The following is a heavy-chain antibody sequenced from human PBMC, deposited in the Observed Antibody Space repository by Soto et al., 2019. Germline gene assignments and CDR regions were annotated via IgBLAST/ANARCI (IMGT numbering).Heavy chain of an antibody. V-gene: IGHV3-74*01. J-gene: IGHJ3*02. CDR3: ESRGRSSWYDDAFDI. CDR2: INSDGSST. CDR1: GFTFSSYW. Sequence: PGGSLRLSCAASGFTFSSYWMHWVRQAPGKGLVWVSRINSDGSSTSYADSVKGRFTISRDNAKNTLYLKMNSLRAEDTAVYYCESRGRSSWYDDAFDIWGHGKMVNVS. D-gene: IGHD6-13*01.